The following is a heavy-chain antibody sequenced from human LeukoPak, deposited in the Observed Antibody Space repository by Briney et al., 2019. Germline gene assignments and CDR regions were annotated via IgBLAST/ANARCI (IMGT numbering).Heavy chain of an antibody. CDR1: GGTFSSYA. CDR3: ARVWTSGSGYDTSAFYYYYYGMDV. Sequence: GASLKVSCKASGGTFSSYAISWVRQAPGQGLEWMGGIIPIFGTANYAQKFQGRVTITADESTSTAYMELSSLRSEDTAVYYCARVWTSGSGYDTSAFYYYYYGMDVWGQGTTVTVSS. V-gene: IGHV1-69*01. J-gene: IGHJ6*02. CDR2: IIPIFGTA. D-gene: IGHD5-12*01.